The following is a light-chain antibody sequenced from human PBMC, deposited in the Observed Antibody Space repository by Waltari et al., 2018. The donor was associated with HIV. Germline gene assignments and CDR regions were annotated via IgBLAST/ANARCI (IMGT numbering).Light chain of an antibody. CDR3: QTGGPGIEV. V-gene: IGLV4-69*01. CDR2: LNIDGSH. Sequence: LVVTQSPSASASLGASVTFTCPLRSGPNRYAITWHLQQPETRPRYLMRLNIDGSHTKGAGIPDRFSGSSSGAERYLTITSLQSEEEADYYCQTGGPGIEVVGGGTKLTVL. CDR1: SGPNRYA. J-gene: IGLJ3*02.